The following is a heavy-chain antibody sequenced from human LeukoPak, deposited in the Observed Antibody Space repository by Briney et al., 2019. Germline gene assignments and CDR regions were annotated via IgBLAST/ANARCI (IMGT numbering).Heavy chain of an antibody. J-gene: IGHJ4*02. CDR2: IYYSGST. V-gene: IGHV4-59*01. D-gene: IGHD3-10*01. Sequence: PSQTLSLTCTVSGGSISSYYWSWIRQPPGKGLEWIGYIYYSGSTNYNPSLKSRVTISVDTSKNQFSLKLSSVTAADTAVYYCARVGSGSYYKTFDYWGQGTLVTVSS. CDR3: ARVGSGSYYKTFDY. CDR1: GGSISSYY.